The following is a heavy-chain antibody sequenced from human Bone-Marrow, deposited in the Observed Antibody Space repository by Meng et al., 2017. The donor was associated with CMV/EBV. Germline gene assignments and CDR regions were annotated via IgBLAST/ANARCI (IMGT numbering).Heavy chain of an antibody. D-gene: IGHD6-13*01. CDR3: ARGGQLANY. Sequence: SETLSLTCSVSGGSINNNDYYWVWIRQPPGKGLEWIGSIYYSGSTYYNPSLKSRVTISVDTSKNQFSLKLSSVTAADTAVYYCARGGQLANYWGQGTLVTVSS. CDR2: IYYSGST. V-gene: IGHV4-39*07. J-gene: IGHJ4*02. CDR1: GGSINNNDYY.